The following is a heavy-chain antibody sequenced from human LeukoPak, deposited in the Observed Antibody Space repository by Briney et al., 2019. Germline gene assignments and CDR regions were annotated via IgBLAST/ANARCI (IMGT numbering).Heavy chain of an antibody. D-gene: IGHD3-22*01. V-gene: IGHV3-33*01. CDR1: GFTFSSYG. Sequence: GGSLRLSCAASGFTFSSYGMHWVRQAPGKGLEWVAVIWYDGSNKYYADSVKGRFTISRDNSKNTLYLQMNSLRAEDTAVYYCARDYYYDSSGYPPAGYWGQGTLVTVSS. J-gene: IGHJ4*02. CDR2: IWYDGSNK. CDR3: ARDYYYDSSGYPPAGY.